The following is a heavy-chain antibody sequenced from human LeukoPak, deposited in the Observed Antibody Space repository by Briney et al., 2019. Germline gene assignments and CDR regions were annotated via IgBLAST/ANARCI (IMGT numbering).Heavy chain of an antibody. J-gene: IGHJ4*02. V-gene: IGHV3-53*01. Sequence: GFLRLSCAASGFTVSSNYMSWVRQAPGKGLEWVSVIYSGGSTYYADSVKGRFTISRDNSKNTLYLQMNSLRAEDTAVYYCALVGAVAGTFDYWGQGTLVTVSS. CDR3: ALVGAVAGTFDY. CDR2: IYSGGST. D-gene: IGHD6-19*01. CDR1: GFTVSSNY.